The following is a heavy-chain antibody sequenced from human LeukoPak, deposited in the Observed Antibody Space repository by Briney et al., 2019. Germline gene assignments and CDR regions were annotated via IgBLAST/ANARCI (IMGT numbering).Heavy chain of an antibody. V-gene: IGHV4-59*01. J-gene: IGHJ4*02. D-gene: IGHD4-17*01. CDR1: GGSISSYY. CDR3: ASQPYGDYVSIY. CDR2: MYYSGST. Sequence: SETLSLTCTVSGGSISSYYWSWIRQPPGKGLEWIGYMYYSGSTNYNPSLKSRVTISVDTSKNQFSLKLSSVTAADTAVYYCASQPYGDYVSIYWGQGTLVTVSS.